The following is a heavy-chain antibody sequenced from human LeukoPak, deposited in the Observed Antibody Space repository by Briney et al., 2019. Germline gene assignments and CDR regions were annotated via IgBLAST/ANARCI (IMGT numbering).Heavy chain of an antibody. CDR3: AKGSRETDFDY. CDR2: IWHDGREK. D-gene: IGHD1-26*01. Sequence: PGGSLRLSCVASGFAFSSYGMHWVRQAPGKGLEWVAVIWHDGREKFYADSVRGRFTISRDNSKNTLFLQMNSLRAEDTAVYYCAKGSRETDFDYWGQGTLLTVSS. CDR1: GFAFSSYG. J-gene: IGHJ4*02. V-gene: IGHV3-33*06.